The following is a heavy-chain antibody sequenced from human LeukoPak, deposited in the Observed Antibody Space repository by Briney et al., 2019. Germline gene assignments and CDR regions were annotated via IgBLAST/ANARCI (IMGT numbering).Heavy chain of an antibody. CDR1: GFTFSSYA. CDR2: ISYDGSNK. D-gene: IGHD6-13*01. J-gene: IGHJ4*02. Sequence: GGSLRLSCAASGFTFSSYAMHWVRQAPGKGLEWVAVISYDGSNKYYADSVKGRFTISRDNSKNTLYLQMNSLRAEDTAVYYCAREPAAAGLDYWGQGTLVTVSS. V-gene: IGHV3-30-3*01. CDR3: AREPAAAGLDY.